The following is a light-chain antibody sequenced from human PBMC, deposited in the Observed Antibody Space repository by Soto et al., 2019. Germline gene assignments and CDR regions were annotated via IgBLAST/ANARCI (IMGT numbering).Light chain of an antibody. CDR2: AAS. CDR3: QQSYSSLFS. Sequence: DIHVTQSPSSLSASVGDRVTITCRASQSISSFLNWYQQKPGKAPKLLIYAASSLQSGVPSRFSGSGSGTDFTLTISSLQPEDFATYYCQQSYSSLFSFGPGTKVDI. V-gene: IGKV1-39*01. CDR1: QSISSF. J-gene: IGKJ3*01.